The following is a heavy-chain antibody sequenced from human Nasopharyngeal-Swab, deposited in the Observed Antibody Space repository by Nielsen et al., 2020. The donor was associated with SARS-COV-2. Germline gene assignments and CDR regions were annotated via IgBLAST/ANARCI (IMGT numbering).Heavy chain of an antibody. CDR1: GFTFSDYY. J-gene: IGHJ6*02. CDR3: AIPMVREFRYYYYGIDV. D-gene: IGHD3-10*01. Sequence: GGSLRLSCAASGFTFSDYYMSWIRQAPGKGLEWVSYISSSGSTIYYADSVKGRFTISRDNAKNSLYLQMTSLRAEDTAVYYCAIPMVREFRYYYYGIDVWVQGTTVTVSS. V-gene: IGHV3-11*01. CDR2: ISSSGSTI.